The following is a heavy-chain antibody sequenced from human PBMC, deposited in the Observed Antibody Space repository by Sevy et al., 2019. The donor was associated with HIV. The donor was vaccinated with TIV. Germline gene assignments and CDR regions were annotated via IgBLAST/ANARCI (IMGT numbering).Heavy chain of an antibody. CDR3: ARSPLIAAAGDVTLYYYYMDV. V-gene: IGHV4-34*01. CDR1: GGSFSGYY. Sequence: SETLSLTCAVYGGSFSGYYWSWIRQPPGKGLEWIGEINHSGSTNYNPSLKSRVTISVDTSKNQFSLKLSSVTATDTAVYYCARSPLIAAAGDVTLYYYYMDVWGKGTTVTVSS. J-gene: IGHJ6*03. CDR2: INHSGST. D-gene: IGHD6-13*01.